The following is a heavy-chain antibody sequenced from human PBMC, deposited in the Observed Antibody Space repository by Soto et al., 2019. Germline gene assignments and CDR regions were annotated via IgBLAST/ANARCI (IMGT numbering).Heavy chain of an antibody. CDR1: GGTFSTYT. J-gene: IGHJ6*02. V-gene: IGHV1-69*13. CDR3: ARARAARTHSSMAV. CDR2: IIPIFGTP. Sequence: GASVKVSCKTSGGTFSTYTISWVRQAPGQGLEWMGMIIPIFGTPNYAQKFQGRVTITADESTTTAYMELSSLRSEDTAVYYCARARAARTHSSMAVWGQGTTVTVSS.